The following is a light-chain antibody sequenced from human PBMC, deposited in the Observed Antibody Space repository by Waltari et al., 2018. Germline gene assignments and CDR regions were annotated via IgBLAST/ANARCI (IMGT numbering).Light chain of an antibody. V-gene: IGLV4-69*01. CDR1: SGHSSNV. CDR3: ETGGHGTWV. J-gene: IGLJ3*02. Sequence: QLVLTQSPSASASLGASVKLTCTLSSGHSSNVIAWLQQQPQKGPRYLMKVNSDGSHTKGDGIPDRFSVSSSGTGRYLTISSVQSEDEADYYCETGGHGTWVFGGGTKLTVL. CDR2: VNSDGSH.